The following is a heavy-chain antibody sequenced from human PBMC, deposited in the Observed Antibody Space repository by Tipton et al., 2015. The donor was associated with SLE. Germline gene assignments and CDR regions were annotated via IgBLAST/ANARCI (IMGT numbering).Heavy chain of an antibody. CDR3: ARHNPIRLGELSFDY. D-gene: IGHD3-16*02. V-gene: IGHV4-59*08. J-gene: IGHJ4*02. Sequence: TLSLTCTVSGGSISSYYWSWIRQPPGKGLEWIGYIYYSGSTNYNPSLKSRVTISVDTSKNQFSLKLSPVTAADTAVYYCARHNPIRLGELSFDYWGQGTLVTVSS. CDR1: GGSISSYY. CDR2: IYYSGST.